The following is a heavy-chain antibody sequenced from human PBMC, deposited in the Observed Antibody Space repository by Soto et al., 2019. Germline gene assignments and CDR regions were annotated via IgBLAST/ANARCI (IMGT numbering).Heavy chain of an antibody. CDR2: IFYDGTNK. CDR1: VFTFSDYG. J-gene: IGHJ4*02. V-gene: IGHV3-30*18. D-gene: IGHD4-17*01. CDR3: AKAVGSDYGGNSLMLNY. Sequence: WWSLRLSCSASVFTFSDYGMHWVRQAPGKGLEWVAAIFYDGTNKYYADSVRGRFTISRDNSKNTLYLQMHSLRAEDTAVYFCAKAVGSDYGGNSLMLNYWGQGTLVTVSS.